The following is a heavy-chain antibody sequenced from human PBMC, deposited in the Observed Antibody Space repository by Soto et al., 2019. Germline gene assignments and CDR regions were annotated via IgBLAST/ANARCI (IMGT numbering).Heavy chain of an antibody. CDR1: GDSVSSNSAA. V-gene: IGHV6-1*01. CDR2: TYYRSKWYN. CDR3: AREGELSWVTTKTAPHNWFDP. D-gene: IGHD4-4*01. J-gene: IGHJ5*02. Sequence: SPTLSLTCAISGDSVSSNSAAWNWIRQSPSRGLEWLGRTYYRSKWYNDYAVSVKSRITINPDTSKNQFSLQLNSVTPEDTAVYYCAREGELSWVTTKTAPHNWFDPWGQGTLVTVSS.